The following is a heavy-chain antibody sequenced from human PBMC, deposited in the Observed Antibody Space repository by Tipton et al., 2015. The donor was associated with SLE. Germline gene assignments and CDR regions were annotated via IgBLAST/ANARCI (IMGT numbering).Heavy chain of an antibody. CDR2: IYSGGST. J-gene: IGHJ2*01. D-gene: IGHD6-13*01. V-gene: IGHV3-53*04. Sequence: SLRLSCAASGFTVSSNYMGWVRRAPGKGLEWVSVIYSGGSTYYADSVKGRFTISGHNSKNTLYLQMNSLRAEDTAVYYCAREGSAAGRYFDLWGRGTLVTVSS. CDR3: AREGSAAGRYFDL. CDR1: GFTVSSNY.